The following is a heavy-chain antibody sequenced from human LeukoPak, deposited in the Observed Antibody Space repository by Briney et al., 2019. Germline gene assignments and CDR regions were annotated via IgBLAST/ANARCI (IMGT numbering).Heavy chain of an antibody. CDR1: GYSISSGYY. V-gene: IGHV4-38-2*01. J-gene: IGHJ6*03. CDR3: ATTGEWDYYYYYMDV. CDR2: IYHSGSN. Sequence: PSETLSLTCAVSGYSISSGYYWGWIRQPPGKGLEWIGSIYHSGSNYYNPSLKSRVTISVDTSKNQFSLKLSSATAADTAVYYCATTGEWDYYYYYMDVWGKGTTVTVSS. D-gene: IGHD3-16*01.